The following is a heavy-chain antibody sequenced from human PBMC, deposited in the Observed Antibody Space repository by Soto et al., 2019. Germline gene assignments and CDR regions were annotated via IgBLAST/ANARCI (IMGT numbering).Heavy chain of an antibody. Sequence: QVQLVESGGGVVQPGRSLRLSCAASGFTFSRDGMHWVRQAPGKGLEWVAVISYDGNNKYSADSVKGRFTISRDNSKNTLYLQMNSLRTEDTAVYYCAKDRSTTWSFDYWGQGALVTVSS. V-gene: IGHV3-30*18. CDR2: ISYDGNNK. CDR3: AKDRSTTWSFDY. D-gene: IGHD6-13*01. CDR1: GFTFSRDG. J-gene: IGHJ4*02.